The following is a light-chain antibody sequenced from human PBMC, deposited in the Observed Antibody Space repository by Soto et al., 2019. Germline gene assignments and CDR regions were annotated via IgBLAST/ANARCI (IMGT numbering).Light chain of an antibody. CDR2: GAS. CDR1: ESVSSY. CDR3: QQYNTWPGT. Sequence: EVVIAQSPATVSLSPRDRSTFSCRASESVSSYLAWYQQKPGQAPRLLIYGASTRATGIPARFSGSGSGTQFTLTISSLQSEDFGTYYCQQYNTWPGTFGQGTKVDNK. V-gene: IGKV3-15*01. J-gene: IGKJ1*01.